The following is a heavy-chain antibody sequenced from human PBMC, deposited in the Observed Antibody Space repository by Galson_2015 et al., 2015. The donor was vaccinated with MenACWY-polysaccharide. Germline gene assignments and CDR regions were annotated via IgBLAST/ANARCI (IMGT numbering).Heavy chain of an antibody. CDR3: ARGGVGRGGSSGGILDY. J-gene: IGHJ4*02. V-gene: IGHV3-74*01. CDR1: GFTFSSYW. Sequence: SLRLSCAASGFTFSSYWMHWVRQAPGKGLEWVARISRDGSSANYADSVRGRFTISRDNAKSTLYLQMNSLSVEDTAMYYCARGGVGRGGSSGGILDYWGQGMLVTVSS. CDR2: ISRDGSSA. D-gene: IGHD3-10*01.